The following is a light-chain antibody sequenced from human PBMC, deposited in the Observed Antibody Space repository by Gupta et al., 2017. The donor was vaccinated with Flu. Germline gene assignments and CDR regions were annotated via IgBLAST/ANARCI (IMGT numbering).Light chain of an antibody. CDR3: QQLHSYPRT. Sequence: GDRVSITCRASLDITHYLAWYQQKPGNAPKLLIYAASTLHSGVPSRFSGSGSGTDFTLTISSLQPEDSATYYCQQLHSYPRTFGPGTKVDLK. J-gene: IGKJ3*01. CDR1: LDITHY. CDR2: AAS. V-gene: IGKV1-9*01.